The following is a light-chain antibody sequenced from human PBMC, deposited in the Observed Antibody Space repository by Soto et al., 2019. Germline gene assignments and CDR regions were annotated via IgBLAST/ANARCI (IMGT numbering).Light chain of an antibody. V-gene: IGKV3-20*01. CDR1: QSVNNNY. CDR3: LQYGSSPPWT. CDR2: GAS. J-gene: IGKJ1*01. Sequence: EIVLTQSPGTLSLSPGERATLSCKASQSVNNNYLAWYQQRPGQAPRLLIYGASSRATGIPDRFSGSGSGTDFTLTISRLEPEDFAVYFCLQYGSSPPWTFGQGTKVDIK.